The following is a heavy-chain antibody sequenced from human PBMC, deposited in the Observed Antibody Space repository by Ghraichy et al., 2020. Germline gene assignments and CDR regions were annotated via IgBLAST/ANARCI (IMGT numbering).Heavy chain of an antibody. D-gene: IGHD2-8*01. V-gene: IGHV1-3*01. CDR1: GYTFTSYA. CDR2: INAGNGNT. J-gene: IGHJ4*02. Sequence: ASVKVSCKASGYTFTSYAMHWVRQAPGQRLEWMGWINAGNGNTKYSQKFQGRVTITRDTSASTAYMELSSLRSEDTAVYYCARGLDTSHQMAVGYWGQGTLVTVSS. CDR3: ARGLDTSHQMAVGY.